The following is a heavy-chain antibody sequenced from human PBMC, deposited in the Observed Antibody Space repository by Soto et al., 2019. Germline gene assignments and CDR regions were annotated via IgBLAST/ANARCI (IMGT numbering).Heavy chain of an antibody. CDR1: GGSISSGDYY. CDR3: ARVLRHLSYSNYAGNLDY. CDR2: IYYSGST. Sequence: QVQLQESGPGLVKPSQTLSLTCTVSGGSISSGDYYWSWIRQPPGKGLEWIGYIYYSGSTYYNPSLNSRVTISVDTSKNQFSLKLSSVTAADTAVYYCARVLRHLSYSNYAGNLDYWGQGTLVTVSS. J-gene: IGHJ4*02. V-gene: IGHV4-30-4*01. D-gene: IGHD4-4*01.